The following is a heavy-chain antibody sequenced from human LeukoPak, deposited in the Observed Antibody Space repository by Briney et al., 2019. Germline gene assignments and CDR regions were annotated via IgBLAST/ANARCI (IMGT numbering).Heavy chain of an antibody. V-gene: IGHV1-69*13. CDR1: GGTFSSYA. Sequence: ASVKVSCKASGGTFSSYAISWVRQAPGQGLEWMGGIIPIFGTANYAQKFQGRVTITADESTSTAYMELSSLRSEDTAVYYCARGGDYYDSLDYWGQGTLVTVSS. J-gene: IGHJ4*02. D-gene: IGHD3-22*01. CDR2: IIPIFGTA. CDR3: ARGGDYYDSLDY.